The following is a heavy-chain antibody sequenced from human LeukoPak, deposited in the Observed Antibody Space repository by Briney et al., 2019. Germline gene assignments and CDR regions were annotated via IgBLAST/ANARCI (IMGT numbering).Heavy chain of an antibody. CDR2: ISSSGSTI. J-gene: IGHJ4*02. V-gene: IGHV3-48*03. Sequence: QTGGSLRLSCSASGFTFSSYEMNWVRQAPGKGLEWVSYISSSGSTIYYADSVKGRFTISRDNAKDSLDLQMNSLRAEDTAVYYCARYINTCVWFYFDYWGQGTLVTVSS. D-gene: IGHD3-10*01. CDR3: ARYINTCVWFYFDY. CDR1: GFTFSSYE.